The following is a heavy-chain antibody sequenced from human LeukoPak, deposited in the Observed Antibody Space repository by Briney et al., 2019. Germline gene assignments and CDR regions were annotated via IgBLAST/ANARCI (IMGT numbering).Heavy chain of an antibody. CDR2: IYYSGST. CDR1: GGSISSSSYY. Sequence: SETLSLTCTVSGGSISSSSYYWGWIRQPPGKGLEWIGSIYYSGSTYYNPSLKSRVTISVDTSKNQFSLKLSSVTAADTAVYYCARHAAGGSYSPYYFDYWGQGTLVTVSS. CDR3: ARHAAGGSYSPYYFDY. V-gene: IGHV4-39*01. J-gene: IGHJ4*02. D-gene: IGHD1-26*01.